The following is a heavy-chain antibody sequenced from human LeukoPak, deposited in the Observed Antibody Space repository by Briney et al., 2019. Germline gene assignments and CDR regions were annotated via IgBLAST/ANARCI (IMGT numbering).Heavy chain of an antibody. CDR2: ILVGSGYT. D-gene: IGHD3-10*01. CDR3: AVARGLTDPLDF. J-gene: IGHJ4*02. Sequence: SVKVSCKASRFTFSGPTVQWVPQARGQPLEWIGWILVGSGYTNYAQKFQERVTFTGDMSTGTVYMEVSSLRSEDTAVYYCAVARGLTDPLDFWGQGTLVTVSS. V-gene: IGHV1-58*01. CDR1: RFTFSGPT.